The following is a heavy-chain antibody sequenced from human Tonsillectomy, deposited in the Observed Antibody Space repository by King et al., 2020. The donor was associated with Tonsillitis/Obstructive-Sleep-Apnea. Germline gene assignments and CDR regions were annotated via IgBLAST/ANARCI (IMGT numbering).Heavy chain of an antibody. Sequence: HVQLVQSGGGVVQPGRSLRLSCAASGFTFSSYAMHWVRQAPGKGLEWVAVISSDGSNKNYADAVKGRFTISRDNSRNTLYLQMNSLRPEDTAVYYWAINGVAALDYWGQGTLVTVSS. V-gene: IGHV3-30*01. CDR2: ISSDGSNK. CDR3: AINGVAALDY. CDR1: GFTFSSYA. J-gene: IGHJ4*02. D-gene: IGHD2-15*01.